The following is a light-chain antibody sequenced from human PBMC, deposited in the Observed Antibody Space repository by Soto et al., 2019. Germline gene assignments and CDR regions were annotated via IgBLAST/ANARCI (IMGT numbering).Light chain of an antibody. CDR3: QQYVSSPLT. J-gene: IGKJ4*01. Sequence: EIVLTQSPGTLSLSPGERATLSCRASQSVSSSSLAWYQQKPGQAPRLLIYATSSRATGIPDRFSGSGSGTDFTLTISRLEPEDFAVYYCQQYVSSPLTFGGGTKVEIK. V-gene: IGKV3-20*01. CDR2: ATS. CDR1: QSVSSSS.